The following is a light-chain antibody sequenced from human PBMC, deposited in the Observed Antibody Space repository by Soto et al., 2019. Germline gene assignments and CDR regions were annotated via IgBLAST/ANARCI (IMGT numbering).Light chain of an antibody. CDR3: HQRNQ. V-gene: IGKV3D-20*02. J-gene: IGKJ5*01. CDR2: DST. Sequence: EIVLTQSPGTLSLSPGERATLSCRASQTFSNSFLSWFQQIPGQPPRLLIYDSTNRAAGIPARFSGSRSGTDFTLTISSVEPEDFAMYYCHQRNQFAQGTRLEIK. CDR1: QTFSNSF.